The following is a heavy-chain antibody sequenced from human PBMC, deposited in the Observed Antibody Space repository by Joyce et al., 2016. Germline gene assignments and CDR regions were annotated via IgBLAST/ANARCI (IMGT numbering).Heavy chain of an antibody. CDR1: GFTFSNYG. J-gene: IGHJ4*02. Sequence: QVQLVESGGGVVQPGRSLRLSCAASGFTFSNYGMNWVRQAPGKGLEWVAVIANDGNKKDDADSVKGRFTISRDNSKNTLYLQMNSLRAEDTAVYYCAKRYDYVDYWGQGTLVTVSS. CDR2: IANDGNKK. D-gene: IGHD3-16*01. V-gene: IGHV3-30*18. CDR3: AKRYDYVDY.